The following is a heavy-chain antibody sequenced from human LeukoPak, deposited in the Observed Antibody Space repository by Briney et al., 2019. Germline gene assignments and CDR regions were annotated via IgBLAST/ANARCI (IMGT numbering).Heavy chain of an antibody. D-gene: IGHD6-19*01. CDR1: GFTFSSYA. Sequence: PGGSLRLSCAASGFTFSSYAISWVRQAPGKGLEWVSSISTRSTYIYYADSVKGRFTISRDNAKNSLYLQMNSLRAEDTAVYYCARAAVAGGAAVDYWGQGTLVTVSS. J-gene: IGHJ4*02. CDR3: ARAAVAGGAAVDY. V-gene: IGHV3-21*01. CDR2: ISTRSTYI.